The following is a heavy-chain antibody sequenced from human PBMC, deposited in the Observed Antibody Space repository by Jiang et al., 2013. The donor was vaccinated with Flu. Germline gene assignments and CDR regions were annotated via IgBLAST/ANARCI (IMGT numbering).Heavy chain of an antibody. CDR3: ARSSSWSFDY. CDR2: TYYRSKWYN. CDR1: GDSVSSNSVG. V-gene: IGHV6-1*01. Sequence: SQTLSLTCAISGDSVSSNSVGWHWIRQSPSRGLEWLGRTYYRSKWYNDYAVSVKSRITINPDTSKSQFSLQLNSVTPEDTAVYYCARSSSWSFDYWGLGTLVTVSS. J-gene: IGHJ4*02. D-gene: IGHD6-13*01.